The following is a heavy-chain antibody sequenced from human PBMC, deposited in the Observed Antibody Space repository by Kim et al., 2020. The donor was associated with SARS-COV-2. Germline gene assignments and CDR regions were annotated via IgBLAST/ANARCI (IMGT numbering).Heavy chain of an antibody. D-gene: IGHD1-7*01. CDR1: GFDLGDYT. CDR2: ISTRSSYI. CDR3: ATGGRTGSTLTGSEY. Sequence: GGSLRLSCEASGFDLGDYTMYWLRQAPGKGLEWISSISTRSSYIYYAESVKGRFTISRDNAKNSLYVEMSSLRAEDTAVYYCATGGRTGSTLTGSEYWG. J-gene: IGHJ4*01. V-gene: IGHV3-21*01.